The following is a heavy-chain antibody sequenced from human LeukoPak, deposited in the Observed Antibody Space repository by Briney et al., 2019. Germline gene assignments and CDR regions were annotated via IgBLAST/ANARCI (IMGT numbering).Heavy chain of an antibody. CDR1: GGSVSTIGYS. CDR3: ARDSYYDNSGEGAFDI. V-gene: IGHV4-30-2*01. CDR2: IYQSGST. J-gene: IGHJ3*02. D-gene: IGHD3-22*01. Sequence: PSETLSLTCGVSGGSVSTIGYSWSWIRQPPGKGLEWIGYIYQSGSTSYNPSLQSRVTISIDKSKNQFSLKLSSVTAADTAVYYCARDSYYDNSGEGAFDIWGQGTLVTVSS.